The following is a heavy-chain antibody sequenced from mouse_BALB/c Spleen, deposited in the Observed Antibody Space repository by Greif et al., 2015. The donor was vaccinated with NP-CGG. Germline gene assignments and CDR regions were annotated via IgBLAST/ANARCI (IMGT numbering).Heavy chain of an antibody. J-gene: IGHJ3*01. CDR1: GFTFTDYY. V-gene: IGHV7-3*02. Sequence: EVQLVESGGGLVQPGGSLRLSCATSGFTFTDYYMSWVRQPPGKALEWLGFIRNKANGYTTEYSASVKGRFTISRDNSQSILYLQMNTLGAEDSATYYCARDTGTFAYWGQGTLVTVSA. D-gene: IGHD4-1*01. CDR3: ARDTGTFAY. CDR2: IRNKANGYTT.